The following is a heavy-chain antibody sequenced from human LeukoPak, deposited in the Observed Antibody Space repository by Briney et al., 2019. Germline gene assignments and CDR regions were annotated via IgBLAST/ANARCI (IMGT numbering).Heavy chain of an antibody. CDR2: IYYSGGT. V-gene: IGHV4-30-4*01. J-gene: IGHJ4*02. D-gene: IGHD2/OR15-2a*01. CDR1: GGSLSSGDYY. CDR3: ASAPHVNYFDF. Sequence: SETLSLTCTVSGGSLSSGDYYWSWIRQPPGKGLEGIGYIYYSGGTYYNPSLKSRVTISVDTSKNQFSLKLSSVTAADTAVYYCASAPHVNYFDFWGQGALVTVST.